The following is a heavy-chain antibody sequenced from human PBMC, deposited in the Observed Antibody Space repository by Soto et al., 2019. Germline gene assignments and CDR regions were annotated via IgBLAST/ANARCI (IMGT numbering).Heavy chain of an antibody. CDR1: GYTFTNYY. CDR2: LRPRTGNT. CDR3: AREPNDRFYVDY. Sequence: SAKVSFKDSGYTFTNYYIHWLRQAPVQGLEWLGILRPRTGNTGYAQRFQGRVTMTMDTSAGRVYMELTSLKSDDTAVYYCAREPNDRFYVDYWGDGTPVTVSA. J-gene: IGHJ4*01. V-gene: IGHV1-46*01.